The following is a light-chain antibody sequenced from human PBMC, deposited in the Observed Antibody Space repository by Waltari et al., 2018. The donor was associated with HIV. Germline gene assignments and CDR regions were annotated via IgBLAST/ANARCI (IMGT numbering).Light chain of an antibody. Sequence: SFELTQPPSVSVSPGQTARITCSADALTKQYAYWYQQKPGQAPVLVIFKDTERPSVIPERFSGSSSGTTGTLTISGVQAEDEADYYCQSADNTGNYVFGTGTKVTV. CDR2: KDT. J-gene: IGLJ1*01. V-gene: IGLV3-25*03. CDR3: QSADNTGNYV. CDR1: ALTKQY.